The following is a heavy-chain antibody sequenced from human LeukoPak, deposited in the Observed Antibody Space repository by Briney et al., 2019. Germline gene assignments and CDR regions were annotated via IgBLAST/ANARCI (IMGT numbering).Heavy chain of an antibody. CDR1: GGSFSGYY. V-gene: IGHV4-59*01. D-gene: IGHD3-10*01. Sequence: PSETLSLTYAVYGGSFSGYYWSWIRQPPGKGLEWIGYIYYSGSTNYNPSLKSRVTISVDTSKNQFSLKLSSVTAADTAVYYCAREGLRGVDYWGQGTLVTVSS. CDR2: IYYSGST. CDR3: AREGLRGVDY. J-gene: IGHJ4*02.